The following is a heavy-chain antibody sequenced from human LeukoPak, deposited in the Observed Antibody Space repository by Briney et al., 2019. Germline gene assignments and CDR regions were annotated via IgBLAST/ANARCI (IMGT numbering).Heavy chain of an antibody. V-gene: IGHV3-30*02. J-gene: IGHJ4*02. D-gene: IGHD3-22*01. CDR2: IRYDGSNK. CDR3: AKISYYYDSSGYYLDLVRDY. Sequence: PGGSLRLSCAASGFTFSSYGMHWVRQAPGKGLEWVAFIRYDGSNKYYADSVKGRFTISRDNSKNTLYLQMNSLRAEDTAVYYCAKISYYYDSSGYYLDLVRDYWGQGTLVTVSS. CDR1: GFTFSSYG.